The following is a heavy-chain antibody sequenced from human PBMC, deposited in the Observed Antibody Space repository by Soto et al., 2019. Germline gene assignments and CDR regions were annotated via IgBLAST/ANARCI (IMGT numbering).Heavy chain of an antibody. J-gene: IGHJ6*02. CDR3: AKDTEGRGYYYYGMDV. CDR1: GFTFDDYA. CDR2: ISWNSGSI. Sequence: EVQLVESGGGLVQPGRSLRLSCAASGFTFDDYAMHWVRQAPGKGLEWVSGISWNSGSIGYADSVKGRFTISRDNAKNXLYLQMNSLRAEDTALYYCAKDTEGRGYYYYGMDVWGQGTTVTVSS. D-gene: IGHD5-12*01. V-gene: IGHV3-9*01.